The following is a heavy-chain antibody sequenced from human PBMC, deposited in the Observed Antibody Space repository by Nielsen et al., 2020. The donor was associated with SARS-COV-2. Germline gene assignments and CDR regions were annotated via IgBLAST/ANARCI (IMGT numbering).Heavy chain of an antibody. D-gene: IGHD3-9*01. CDR3: ARDRLTISTFES. J-gene: IGHJ4*02. CDR2: LTASGGST. CDR1: GFSFSNYG. Sequence: ESLKISCVTSGFSFSNYGMSWVRQAPGKGLEWVSGLTASGGSTYYADSVKGRFTISRDNSRNTLYVQMNSLRAEDTAVYYCARDRLTISTFESWGQGTLVTVSS. V-gene: IGHV3-23*01.